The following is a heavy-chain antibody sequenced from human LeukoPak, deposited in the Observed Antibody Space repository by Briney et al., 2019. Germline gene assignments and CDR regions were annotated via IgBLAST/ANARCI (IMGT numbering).Heavy chain of an antibody. CDR3: ARPPYYYDSSGYHGFDP. V-gene: IGHV4-39*01. CDR2: IYYSGST. J-gene: IGHJ5*02. Sequence: SETLSLTCTVSGGSISSSSYYWGWIRQPPGKGLEWLGSIYYSGSTYYNPSLKSRVTISVDTSKNQFSLKLSSVTAADTAVYYCARPPYYYDSSGYHGFDPWGQGTLVTVSS. CDR1: GGSISSSSYY. D-gene: IGHD3-22*01.